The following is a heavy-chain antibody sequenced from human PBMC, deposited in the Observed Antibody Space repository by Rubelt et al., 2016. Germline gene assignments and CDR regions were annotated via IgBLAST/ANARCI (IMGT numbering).Heavy chain of an antibody. CDR3: ARADYYDSSGYHNWFDP. V-gene: IGHV4-31*03. CDR1: GGSISSGGYY. CDR2: IYYSGST. J-gene: IGHJ5*02. D-gene: IGHD3-22*01. Sequence: QVQLQESGPGLVKPSQTLSLTCTVSGGSISSGGYYWSWIRQHPGKGLEWIGYIYYSGSTYNQHLRHRVSLALATAKYQFLRKLGAVTASDTAVYYCARADYYDSSGYHNWFDPWGQGTLVTVSS.